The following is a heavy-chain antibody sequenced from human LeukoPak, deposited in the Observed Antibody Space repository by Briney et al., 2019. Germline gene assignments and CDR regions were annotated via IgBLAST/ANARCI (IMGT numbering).Heavy chain of an antibody. CDR3: ARGRSEEVAATPRDYYYGMDV. Sequence: SETLSLTCTVSGGSISSSSYYWGWIRQPPGKELEWIGSIYYSGSTYYNSSLKSRVTISVDTSKNQFSLKLSSVTAADTAVYYCARGRSEEVAATPRDYYYGMDVWGQGTTVTVSS. CDR2: IYYSGST. CDR1: GGSISSSSYY. V-gene: IGHV4-39*07. D-gene: IGHD2-15*01. J-gene: IGHJ6*02.